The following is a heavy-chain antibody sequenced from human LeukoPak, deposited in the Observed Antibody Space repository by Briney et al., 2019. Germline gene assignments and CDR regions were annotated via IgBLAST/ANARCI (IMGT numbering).Heavy chain of an antibody. J-gene: IGHJ6*04. V-gene: IGHV3-11*06. CDR2: ISGSSSDV. CDR1: GFTFSDSY. D-gene: IGHD3-10*02. CDR3: AELGITMIGGV. Sequence: GGSLRLSCAASGFTFSDSYMTWIRQAPGKGLELLSYISGSSSDVNYIDSVRGRFTISRDNAKNSLYLQMNSLRAEDTAVYYCAELGITMIGGVWGKGTTATISS.